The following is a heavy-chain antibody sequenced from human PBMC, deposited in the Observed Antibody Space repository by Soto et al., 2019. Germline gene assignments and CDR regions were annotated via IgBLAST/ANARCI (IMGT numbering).Heavy chain of an antibody. V-gene: IGHV1-18*01. CDR3: ARVVTDIDAFDM. Sequence: GASVKVSCKTSGYTFSSYGITWVRQAPGQRLEWMGWISGNNGNTNYEQRFQGRVTMTTDTSTSTAYMELRSLRSDDTAVYYCARVVTDIDAFDMWGQGTMVTVSS. J-gene: IGHJ3*02. D-gene: IGHD2-21*02. CDR2: ISGNNGNT. CDR1: GYTFSSYG.